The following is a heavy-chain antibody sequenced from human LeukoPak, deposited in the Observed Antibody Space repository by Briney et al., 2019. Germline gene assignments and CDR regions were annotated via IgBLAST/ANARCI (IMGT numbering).Heavy chain of an antibody. D-gene: IGHD3-10*02. V-gene: IGHV3-48*03. CDR1: GFSFPYG. Sequence: PGGSLRLSREASGFSFPYGMSWVRQAPGKGLEWVSYISSSGSTIYYADSVKGRFTISRDNAKNSLYLQMNSLRAEDTAVYYCAELGITMIGGVWGKGTTVTISS. J-gene: IGHJ6*04. CDR3: AELGITMIGGV. CDR2: ISSSGSTI.